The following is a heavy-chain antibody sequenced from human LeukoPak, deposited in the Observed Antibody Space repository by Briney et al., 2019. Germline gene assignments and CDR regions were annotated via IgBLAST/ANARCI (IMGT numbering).Heavy chain of an antibody. V-gene: IGHV1-69*02. Sequence: GASVKVSCKVSGYSLNELSVSWVRQAPGQGLEWMGRIIPILGIANYAQKFQGRVTITADKSTSTAYMELSSLRSEDTAVYYCARTRRFLEWYDAFDIWAKGQWSPSLQ. J-gene: IGHJ3*02. CDR3: ARTRRFLEWYDAFDI. CDR1: GYSLNELS. D-gene: IGHD3-3*01. CDR2: IIPILGIA.